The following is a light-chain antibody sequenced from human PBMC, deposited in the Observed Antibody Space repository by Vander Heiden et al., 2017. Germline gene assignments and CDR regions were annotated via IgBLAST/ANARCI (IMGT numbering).Light chain of an antibody. Sequence: QSALTQPASVSGSPGQSITIFCTGNSRDVGNYNLFSWYQQHPGKAPKLMIYEVSRRPLGDSNRFSGSKSGNTASLTISGLQAEDEADYYCCSYTGSNTVVFGGGTKLSVL. J-gene: IGLJ2*01. CDR1: SRDVGNYNL. V-gene: IGLV2-23*02. CDR2: EVS. CDR3: CSYTGSNTVV.